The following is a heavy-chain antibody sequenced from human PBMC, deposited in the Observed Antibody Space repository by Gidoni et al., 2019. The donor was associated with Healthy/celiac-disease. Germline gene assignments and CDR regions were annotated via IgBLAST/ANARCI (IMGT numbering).Heavy chain of an antibody. CDR3: AKDMPSRLTVTYYFDY. J-gene: IGHJ4*02. V-gene: IGHV3-23*01. Sequence: EVQLLESGGGLVQPGGSLRLSCAASGFTFSSYAMSWVRQAPGKGLEWVSAISGSGGSTYYADSVKGRFTISRDNSKNTLYLQMNSLRAEDTAVYYCAKDMPSRLTVTYYFDYWGQGTLVTVSS. D-gene: IGHD4-4*01. CDR2: ISGSGGST. CDR1: GFTFSSYA.